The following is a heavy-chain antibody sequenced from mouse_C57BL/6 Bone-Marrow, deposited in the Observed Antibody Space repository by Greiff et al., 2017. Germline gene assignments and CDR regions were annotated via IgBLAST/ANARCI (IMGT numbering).Heavy chain of an antibody. CDR1: GYTFTDYE. CDR3: TRNYYVSSYWYSDV. D-gene: IGHD1-1*01. Sequence: QVQLQQSGAELVRPGASVTLSCKASGYTFTDYEMHWVKQTPVHGLEWIGAIDPETGGTAYNQKFKGKAILTADKSSSTAYMELRSLTSEDSAVYYFTRNYYVSSYWYSDVWGTGTTVTVSA. V-gene: IGHV1-15*01. J-gene: IGHJ1*03. CDR2: IDPETGGT.